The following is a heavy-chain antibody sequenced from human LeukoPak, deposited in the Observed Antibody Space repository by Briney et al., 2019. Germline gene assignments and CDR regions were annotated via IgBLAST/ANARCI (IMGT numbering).Heavy chain of an antibody. CDR3: VRGEKKLGENNSYYYMDA. Sequence: PGGSLRLSCAASGFTFSSYSMNWVRQAPGKGLEWVSYISSSSSTIYYADSVKGRFTISRDNAKNSLYLQMNSLRAEDTAVYYCVRGEKKLGENNSYYYMDAWGKGTTVTASS. D-gene: IGHD1-26*01. CDR2: ISSSSSTI. J-gene: IGHJ6*03. CDR1: GFTFSSYS. V-gene: IGHV3-48*04.